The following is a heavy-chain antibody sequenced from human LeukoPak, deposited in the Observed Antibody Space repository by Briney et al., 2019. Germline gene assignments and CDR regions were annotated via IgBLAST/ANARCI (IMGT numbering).Heavy chain of an antibody. Sequence: PGGSLRLSCAASGFTFSDYYMSWIRQAPGKGLVWVSRINSDGSSTSYADSVKGRFTISRDNAKNTLYLQMNSLRAEDTAVYYCARGWVLNWYFDLWGRGTLVTVSS. J-gene: IGHJ2*01. V-gene: IGHV3-74*01. CDR1: GFTFSDYY. D-gene: IGHD2-8*01. CDR3: ARGWVLNWYFDL. CDR2: INSDGSST.